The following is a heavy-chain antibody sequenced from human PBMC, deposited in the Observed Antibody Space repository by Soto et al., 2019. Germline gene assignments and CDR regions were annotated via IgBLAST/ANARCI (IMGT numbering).Heavy chain of an antibody. J-gene: IGHJ4*02. CDR1: GFTFSSYA. Sequence: EVQLLESGGGLVQPGGSLRLSCAASGFTFSSYAMSWVRQAPGKGLEWVSAISGSGGSTYYADSVKGRFTISRDNSKNTRYLQMNSLRAEDTAVYYCATAPTNYGSGSYYYYWGQGTLVTVSS. D-gene: IGHD3-10*01. V-gene: IGHV3-23*01. CDR3: ATAPTNYGSGSYYYY. CDR2: ISGSGGST.